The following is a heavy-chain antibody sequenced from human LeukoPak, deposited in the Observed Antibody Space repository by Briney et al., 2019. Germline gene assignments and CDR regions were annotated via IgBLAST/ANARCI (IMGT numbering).Heavy chain of an antibody. CDR3: AKDYYDSTGLDY. V-gene: IGHV3-30*18. D-gene: IGHD3-22*01. CDR1: GFTFSSYG. CDR2: ISYDGSNK. Sequence: GGSLRLSCAASGFTFSSYGMHWVRQAPGKGLEWVAVISYDGSNKYYADSVKGRFTISRDNSKNTLYLQMNSLRAEDTAVYYCAKDYYDSTGLDYWGQGTLVTVSS. J-gene: IGHJ4*02.